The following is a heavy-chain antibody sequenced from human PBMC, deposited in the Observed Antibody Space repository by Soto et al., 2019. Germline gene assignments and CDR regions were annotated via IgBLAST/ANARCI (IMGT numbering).Heavy chain of an antibody. CDR2: IIPIFGTA. V-gene: IGHV1-69*06. J-gene: IGHJ6*02. CDR1: GGTFSSYA. CDR3: ARFKVVAAIGFHYYYGMDV. Sequence: SVKVSCKASGGTFSSYAISWVRQAPGQGLEWMGGIIPIFGTANYAQKFQGRVTITADKSTSTAYMELSSLRSEDTAVYYCARFKVVAAIGFHYYYGMDVWGQGTTATVSS. D-gene: IGHD2-21*02.